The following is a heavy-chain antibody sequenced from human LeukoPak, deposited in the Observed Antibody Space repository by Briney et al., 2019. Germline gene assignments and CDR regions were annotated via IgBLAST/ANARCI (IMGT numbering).Heavy chain of an antibody. CDR3: ARDRWSGSYFTVDY. Sequence: GGSLRLSCAASGFTFSSYSMNWVRQAPGKGLEWVSYISSSSSTIYYADSVKGRFTISRDNAKNSLYLQMNSLRAEDTAVYYCARDRWSGSYFTVDYWGQGTLVTVSS. D-gene: IGHD1-26*01. V-gene: IGHV3-48*01. CDR2: ISSSSSTI. CDR1: GFTFSSYS. J-gene: IGHJ4*02.